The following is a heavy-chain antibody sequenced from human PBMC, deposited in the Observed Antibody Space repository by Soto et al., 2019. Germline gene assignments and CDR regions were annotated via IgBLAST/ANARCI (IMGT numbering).Heavy chain of an antibody. V-gene: IGHV4-30-2*01. CDR2: IYQNVQRGTT. CDR1: GASIRNGGFS. J-gene: IGHJ6*02. D-gene: IGHD3-3*01. CDR3: ARGYDVWAYGMDV. Sequence: SAPLSLTCEVSGASIRNGGFSWSWIRQPPGKGLEWIGYIYQNVQRGTTYYNPSLESRVTITVDRAKNDFYLKLTSVTAADTAVYYCARGYDVWAYGMDVWGQGTTVTVSS.